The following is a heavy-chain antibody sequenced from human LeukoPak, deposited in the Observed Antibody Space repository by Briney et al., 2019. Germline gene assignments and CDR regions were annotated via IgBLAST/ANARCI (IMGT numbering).Heavy chain of an antibody. Sequence: ASVKVSCKASGYTFTSYDINWVRQATGQGLEWVGWMKPNNGDTYYTQKFQGRVSMTRDTSISTAYLELSSLTSDDTAVYYCARGHGSAFDPWGHGTLVTVSS. D-gene: IGHD3-10*01. CDR2: MKPNNGDT. J-gene: IGHJ5*02. V-gene: IGHV1-8*01. CDR3: ARGHGSAFDP. CDR1: GYTFTSYD.